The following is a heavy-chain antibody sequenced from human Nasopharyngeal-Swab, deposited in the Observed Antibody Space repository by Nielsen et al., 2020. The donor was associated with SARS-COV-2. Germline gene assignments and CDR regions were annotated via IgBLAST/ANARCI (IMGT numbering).Heavy chain of an antibody. V-gene: IGHV3-48*01. CDR2: ISSSSSTI. CDR3: ARDEYSSSWYPDY. CDR1: GFTFSSYS. Sequence: GGSLRLPCAASGFTFSSYSMNWVRQAPGKGLEWVSYISSSSSTIYYADSVKGRFTISRDNSKNTLYLQMNSLRAEDTAVYYCARDEYSSSWYPDYWGQGTLVTVSS. D-gene: IGHD6-13*01. J-gene: IGHJ4*02.